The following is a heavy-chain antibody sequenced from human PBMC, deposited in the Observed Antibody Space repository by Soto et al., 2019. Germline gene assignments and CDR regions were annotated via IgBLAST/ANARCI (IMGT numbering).Heavy chain of an antibody. V-gene: IGHV3-30-3*01. CDR3: ARGDREDILVVVGARPGEYGIDI. Sequence: GSLRLSCGASGFTFRNYAMHWVRQAPGKGLECLAVIAYDGSNAFYRDSVKGRFTISRDNSKNTLYLHMNSLRSEDTGVYYCARGDREDILVVVGARPGEYGIDIWGQGTTVTVSS. CDR1: GFTFRNYA. D-gene: IGHD2-15*01. J-gene: IGHJ6*02. CDR2: IAYDGSNA.